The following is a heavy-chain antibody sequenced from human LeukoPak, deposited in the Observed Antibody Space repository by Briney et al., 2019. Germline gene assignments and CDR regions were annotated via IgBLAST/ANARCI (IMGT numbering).Heavy chain of an antibody. Sequence: PGGSLRLSCAASGFTFSTYAMSWVRQAPGKGLEWVSAISGSGGTAYYADSVKGRFTISRDNSKNTLYLQMNSLRAEDTAVYYCARDSRGGGPDFDYWGQGTLVTVSS. CDR3: ARDSRGGGPDFDY. CDR1: GFTFSTYA. J-gene: IGHJ4*02. D-gene: IGHD3-16*01. V-gene: IGHV3-23*01. CDR2: ISGSGGTA.